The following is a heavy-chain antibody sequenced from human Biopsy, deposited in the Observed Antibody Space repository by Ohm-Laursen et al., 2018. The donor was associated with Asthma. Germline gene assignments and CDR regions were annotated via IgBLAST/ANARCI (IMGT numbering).Heavy chain of an antibody. J-gene: IGHJ4*02. Sequence: ASVNASCKASGYTFTSYYMHWVRQAPGQGLEWMGIINPSGGSTSYAQKFQGRVTMTRDTSTSTVYMELSSLRSEDTAVYYCARRGITGTTLDYWGQGTLVTVSS. CDR1: GYTFTSYY. CDR3: ARRGITGTTLDY. CDR2: INPSGGST. D-gene: IGHD1-7*01. V-gene: IGHV1-46*01.